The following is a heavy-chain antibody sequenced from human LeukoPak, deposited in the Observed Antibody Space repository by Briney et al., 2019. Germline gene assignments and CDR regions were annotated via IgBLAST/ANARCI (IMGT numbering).Heavy chain of an antibody. CDR2: INHSGST. D-gene: IGHD2-15*01. CDR1: GGSSSGYY. Sequence: SETLSLTCAVHGGSSSGYYWSWIRQPPGKGLEWIGEINHSGSTNYNPSLKSRVTISVDTSKNQFSLKLSSVTAADTAVYYCARGREPFIVVVVAARYGMDVWGQGTTVTVSS. J-gene: IGHJ6*02. CDR3: ARGREPFIVVVVAARYGMDV. V-gene: IGHV4-34*01.